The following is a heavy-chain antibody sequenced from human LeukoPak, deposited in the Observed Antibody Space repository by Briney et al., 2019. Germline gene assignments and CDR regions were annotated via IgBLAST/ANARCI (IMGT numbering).Heavy chain of an antibody. CDR2: ISSSSSYI. D-gene: IGHD4-23*01. CDR3: ARGPGTVVPFDY. CDR1: GFTFSSYS. J-gene: IGHJ4*02. Sequence: GGSLRLSCAASGFTFSSYSMNWVRQAPGKGLEWVSSISSSSSYIYYADSVKGRFTISRDNAENSLYLQMNSLRAEDTAVYYCARGPGTVVPFDYWGQGTLVTVSS. V-gene: IGHV3-21*01.